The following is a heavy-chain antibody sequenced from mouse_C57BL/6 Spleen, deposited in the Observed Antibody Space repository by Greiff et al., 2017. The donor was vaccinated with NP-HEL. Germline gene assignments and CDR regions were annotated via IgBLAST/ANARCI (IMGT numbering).Heavy chain of an antibody. D-gene: IGHD2-3*01. V-gene: IGHV5-12*01. J-gene: IGHJ3*01. CDR3: ARQLDGYSFAY. CDR1: GFTFSDYY. Sequence: DVKLVESGGGLVQPGGSLKLSCAASGFTFSDYYMYWVRQTPEKRLEWVAYISNGGGSTYYPDTVKGRFTISRDNAKNTLYLQMSRLKSEDTAMYYCARQLDGYSFAYWGQGTLVTVSA. CDR2: ISNGGGST.